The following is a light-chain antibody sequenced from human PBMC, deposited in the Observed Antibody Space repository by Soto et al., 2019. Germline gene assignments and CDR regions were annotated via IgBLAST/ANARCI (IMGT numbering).Light chain of an antibody. Sequence: QSVLTQPPSVSAAPGQKVTISCSGSNPNIGNNYVSWYRQAPGTAPQLLIYENSKRLSGVPDRFSGSKSGTSATLAITGLQTGDDADYYCGTWDSSLIAGVFGGGTKLTVL. J-gene: IGLJ3*02. CDR2: ENS. CDR1: NPNIGNNY. CDR3: GTWDSSLIAGV. V-gene: IGLV1-51*01.